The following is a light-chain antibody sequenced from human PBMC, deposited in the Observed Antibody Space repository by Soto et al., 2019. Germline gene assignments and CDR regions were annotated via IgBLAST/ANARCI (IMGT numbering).Light chain of an antibody. V-gene: IGKV1-9*01. CDR1: QGISSY. CDR3: QQFRSYPLT. Sequence: DIQLTQSPSFLSASVGDRVTITCRASQGISSYLAWYQQKAGRAPKLLIYTTSTRQSGVPSRFSGSGSVTEFTLTISSRQPEDVATYYCQQFRSYPLTFGGGTKIEIK. CDR2: TTS. J-gene: IGKJ4*01.